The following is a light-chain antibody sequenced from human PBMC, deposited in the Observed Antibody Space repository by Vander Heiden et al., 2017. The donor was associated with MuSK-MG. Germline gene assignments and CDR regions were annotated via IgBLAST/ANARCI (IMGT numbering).Light chain of an antibody. Sequence: DIHMTQSPASLSASVGDRVTITCRASQSISRYLNWYQQKPGEAPKLLIYFTSNLQSGVPSRFSGGGSGADFTLTISSLQPEDFATYYCQQSYNTPPTFGQGTKVDVK. V-gene: IGKV1-39*01. CDR3: QQSYNTPPT. CDR2: FTS. J-gene: IGKJ1*01. CDR1: QSISRY.